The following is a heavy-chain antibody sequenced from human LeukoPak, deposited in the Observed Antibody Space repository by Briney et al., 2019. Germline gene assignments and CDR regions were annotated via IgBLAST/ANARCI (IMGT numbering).Heavy chain of an antibody. V-gene: IGHV1-69*13. CDR2: IIPIFGTA. D-gene: IGHD4-11*01. CDR1: GGTFSSYA. J-gene: IGHJ6*02. Sequence: SVKVSCKASGGTFSSYAISWVRQAPGQGLEWMGGIIPIFGTANYAQKFQGRVTITADESTSTAYMELSSLRSEDTAVYYCARGGRDYSNTEPSPHNTGKIYGMDVWGQGTTVTVSS. CDR3: ARGGRDYSNTEPSPHNTGKIYGMDV.